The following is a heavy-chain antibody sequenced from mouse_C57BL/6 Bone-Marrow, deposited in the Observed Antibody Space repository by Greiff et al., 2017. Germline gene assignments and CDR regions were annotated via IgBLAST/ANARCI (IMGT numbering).Heavy chain of an antibody. D-gene: IGHD1-1*01. CDR3: ARKGFIYYYGSRPYFDV. Sequence: EVQLQQSGPELVKPGASVKISCKASGYSFTDYNMNWVKQSNGQSLEWIGVINPNYGTTSYNQKFKGKANLTVVQSSSSAYMQLNSLTSDESAVYYCARKGFIYYYGSRPYFDVWGTGTTVTVSS. V-gene: IGHV1-39*01. J-gene: IGHJ1*03. CDR1: GYSFTDYN. CDR2: INPNYGTT.